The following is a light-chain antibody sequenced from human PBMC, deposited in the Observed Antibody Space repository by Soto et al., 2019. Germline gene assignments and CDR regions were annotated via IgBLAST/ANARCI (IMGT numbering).Light chain of an antibody. V-gene: IGKV3-20*01. CDR1: QSVSSSY. CDR3: QQYGSLMYT. Sequence: EIVLTQSPGTLSLSPGERATLSCRASQSVSSSYLAWYQQKPGQAPRLLIYGASSRATGIPDRFSGSVSGTDFTLTISRLEPEDFAVYYCQQYGSLMYTFGQGTKLEIK. CDR2: GAS. J-gene: IGKJ2*01.